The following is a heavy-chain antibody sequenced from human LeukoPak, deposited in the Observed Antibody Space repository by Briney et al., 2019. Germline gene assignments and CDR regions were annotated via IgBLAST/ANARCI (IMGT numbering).Heavy chain of an antibody. CDR3: AKSSSSWSYYFNY. CDR2: ITITGCSP. CDR1: GFTFSGYA. V-gene: IGHV3-23*01. D-gene: IGHD6-13*01. Sequence: GGSLRLSCAASGFTFSGYAMAWVRQAPGKGLEWVSSITITGCSPSYADSVKGRFTVSRDNSKNTLYLQMNSLRAEDTAVYFCAKSSSSWSYYFNYWGQGTLVTVSS. J-gene: IGHJ4*02.